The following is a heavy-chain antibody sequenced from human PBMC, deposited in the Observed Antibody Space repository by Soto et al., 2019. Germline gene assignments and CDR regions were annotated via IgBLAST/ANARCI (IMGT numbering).Heavy chain of an antibody. Sequence: EVQLVESGGGLVQPGGSLRLSRAASGFTFSDHYMDWVRQAPGKGLEWIGRIKNKPKSYTTQYAASVKGRFTISRDDSINSLHLQMESLRADDTAVYYCARYSVATMYLDYWGQGTLVTVSS. V-gene: IGHV3-72*01. CDR1: GFTFSDHY. CDR3: ARYSVATMYLDY. D-gene: IGHD5-12*01. CDR2: IKNKPKSYTT. J-gene: IGHJ4*02.